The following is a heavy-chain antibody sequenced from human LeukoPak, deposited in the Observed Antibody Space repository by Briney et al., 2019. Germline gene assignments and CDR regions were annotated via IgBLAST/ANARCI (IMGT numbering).Heavy chain of an antibody. CDR3: ARGGECSGGSCYIPYYYYYYYYMDV. CDR2: MNPNSGNT. V-gene: IGHV1-8*01. D-gene: IGHD2-15*01. CDR1: GYTFTSYD. J-gene: IGHJ6*03. Sequence: ASVKVSCKASGYTFTSYDINWVRQATGRGLEWMGWMNPNSGNTGYAQKFQGRVTMTRNTSISTAYMELSSLRSEDTAVYYCARGGECSGGSCYIPYYYYYYYYMDVWGKGTTVTVSS.